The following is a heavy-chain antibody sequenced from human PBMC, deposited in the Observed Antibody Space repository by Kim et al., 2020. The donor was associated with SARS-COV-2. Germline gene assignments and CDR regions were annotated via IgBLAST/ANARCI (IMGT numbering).Heavy chain of an antibody. Sequence: SETLSLTCTVSGGSISSYYWSWIRQPPGKGLEWIGYIYYSGSTNYNPSPKSRVTISVDTSKNQFTLKLSTVTAAETAVYYCSREPRIAVDGMPPLGYDYYLYNGMDVWGQGTPVTVSS. J-gene: IGHJ6*02. CDR2: IYYSGST. D-gene: IGHD6-19*01. CDR1: GGSISSYY. V-gene: IGHV4-59*13. CDR3: SREPRIAVDGMPPLGYDYYLYNGMDV.